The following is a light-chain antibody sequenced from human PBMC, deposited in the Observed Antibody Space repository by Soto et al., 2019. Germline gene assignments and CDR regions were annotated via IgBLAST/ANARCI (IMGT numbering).Light chain of an antibody. CDR1: SSNIGAGYD. CDR3: QSYDSSLSVV. V-gene: IGLV1-40*01. CDR2: GNS. J-gene: IGLJ2*01. Sequence: QYVLTQPPSVSGAPGQRVTISCTGSSSNIGAGYDVHWYQQLPGTAPKLLIYGNSNRPSGVPDRFSGSKSGTSASLAITGLQAEDEADYYCQSYDSSLSVVFGGGTEVTVL.